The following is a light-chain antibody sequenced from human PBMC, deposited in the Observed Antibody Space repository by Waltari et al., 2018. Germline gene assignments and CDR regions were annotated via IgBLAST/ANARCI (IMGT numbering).Light chain of an antibody. CDR3: QKYGTLPAT. Sequence: EIVLTQSPGTLSLSPGERATLSCRASQSVSRWLAWYQQKPGQPPRLLIYGASSRATGLPDRFRGSGSGTDFSLTISRLEPEDFAVYYCQKYGTLPATFGQGTRVEVK. CDR1: QSVSRW. V-gene: IGKV3-20*01. CDR2: GAS. J-gene: IGKJ1*01.